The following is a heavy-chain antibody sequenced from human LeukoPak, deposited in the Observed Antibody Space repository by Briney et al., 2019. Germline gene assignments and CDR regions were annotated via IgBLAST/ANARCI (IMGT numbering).Heavy chain of an antibody. Sequence: GGSLRLSCTASGFTFSNSWMSWVPQAPGKGVEGVGRMKSKTEGGTTDYAAPVKCRFTISRDDSKNTLYLQMNSLKTEDTAVYYCTVLKRGYRFWGQGTLVTVSS. D-gene: IGHD5-18*01. CDR1: GFTFSNSW. CDR3: TVLKRGYRF. J-gene: IGHJ4*02. V-gene: IGHV3-15*01. CDR2: MKSKTEGGTT.